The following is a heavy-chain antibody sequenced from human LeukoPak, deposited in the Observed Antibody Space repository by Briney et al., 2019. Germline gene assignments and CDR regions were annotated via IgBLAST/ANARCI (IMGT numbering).Heavy chain of an antibody. CDR2: INPNSGGT. Sequence: ASVKVSCKASGYTFTGYYMHWVRQAPGQGLEWMGWINPNSGGTNYAQKFQGRVTMTRDTSISTAYMELSSLRSEDTAVYYCARAPSSGPPTSWGQGTMVTVSS. D-gene: IGHD6-19*01. CDR1: GYTFTGYY. CDR3: ARAPSSGPPTS. J-gene: IGHJ3*01. V-gene: IGHV1-2*02.